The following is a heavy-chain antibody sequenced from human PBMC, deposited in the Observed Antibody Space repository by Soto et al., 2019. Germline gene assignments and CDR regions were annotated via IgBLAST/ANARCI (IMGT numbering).Heavy chain of an antibody. CDR1: GFTFSSYA. CDR2: ISGSGGST. V-gene: IGHV3-23*01. Sequence: PGGSLRLSCAASGFTFSSYAMSWVRQAPGKGLEWVSAISGSGGSTYYADSVKVRFTISRDNSKNTLYLQMNSLRAEDTAVYYCAYSGYDSCSIDYWGQGTLVTVSS. D-gene: IGHD5-12*01. J-gene: IGHJ4*02. CDR3: AYSGYDSCSIDY.